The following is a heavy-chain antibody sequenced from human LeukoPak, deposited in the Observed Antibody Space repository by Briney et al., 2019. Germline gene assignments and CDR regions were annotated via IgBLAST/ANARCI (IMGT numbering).Heavy chain of an antibody. CDR3: ATRLVDYDILTGHPPDAFDI. CDR1: GFTFSDYY. CDR2: ISSSGSTI. Sequence: PGGSLRLSCAASGFTFSDYYMSWIRQAPGKGLEWVSYISSSGSTIYYADSVKGRFTISRDNAKNSLYLQMNSLRAEDTAVYYCATRLVDYDILTGHPPDAFDIWGQGTMVTVSS. D-gene: IGHD3-9*01. V-gene: IGHV3-11*01. J-gene: IGHJ3*02.